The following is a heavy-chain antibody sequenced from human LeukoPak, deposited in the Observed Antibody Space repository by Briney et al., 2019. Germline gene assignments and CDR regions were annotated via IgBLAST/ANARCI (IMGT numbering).Heavy chain of an antibody. CDR1: GFTFSSYG. D-gene: IGHD2-15*01. J-gene: IGHJ4*02. V-gene: IGHV3-30*18. CDR3: AKMKCSGGSCDPPIDY. CDR2: ISYDGSNK. Sequence: GGSLRLSCAASGFTFSSYGMHWVGQAPGKGLEGVAVISYDGSNKYYADSVKGRFTISRDNSKNTLYLQINSLRAEDTAVYYCAKMKCSGGSCDPPIDYWGQGTLVTVSS.